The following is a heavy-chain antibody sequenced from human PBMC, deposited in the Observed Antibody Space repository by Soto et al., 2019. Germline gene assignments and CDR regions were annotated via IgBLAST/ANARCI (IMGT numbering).Heavy chain of an antibody. CDR1: GDSLRSSYHY. CDR2: IYYTGNT. CDR3: VRVEMYAGEFNPNFDR. D-gene: IGHD2-8*01. Sequence: SETLSLTCTVSGDSLRSSYHYWGWIRQCPGKGLEWIGSIYYTGNTYYNPSLKRRVSLSVDMATNEISLRLRAESVADTAVYYCVRVEMYAGEFNPNFDRLGQGVLVTLSS. V-gene: IGHV4-39*01. J-gene: IGHJ4*02.